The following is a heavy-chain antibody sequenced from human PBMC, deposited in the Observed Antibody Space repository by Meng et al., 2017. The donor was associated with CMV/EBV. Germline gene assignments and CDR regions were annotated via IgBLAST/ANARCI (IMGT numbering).Heavy chain of an antibody. Sequence: GGSLRLSCAASGFTFSSYGMHWVRQAPGKGLEWVAVIWYDGSNKYYADSVKGRFTISRDNSKNTLYLQMNSLRAEDTAVYYCAKDSRYYCGGDCYPAIYFDYWGQGTLVTVSS. CDR1: GFTFSSYG. CDR2: IWYDGSNK. D-gene: IGHD2-21*01. CDR3: AKDSRYYCGGDCYPAIYFDY. J-gene: IGHJ4*02. V-gene: IGHV3-33*06.